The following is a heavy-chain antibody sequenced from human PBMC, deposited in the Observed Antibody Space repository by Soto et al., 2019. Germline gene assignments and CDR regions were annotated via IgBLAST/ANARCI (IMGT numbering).Heavy chain of an antibody. CDR1: GYTFTSYG. Sequence: QVQLVQSGAEVKKPGASVKVFCKASGYTFTSYGISWVRQAPGQGLEWMGWISAYNGNTNYAQKLQGRVTMTTDTSTSTAYMELRSLRSDDTAVYYCARIPLTMVRGVIITPGVDYWGQGTLVTVSS. CDR3: ARIPLTMVRGVIITPGVDY. CDR2: ISAYNGNT. D-gene: IGHD3-10*01. V-gene: IGHV1-18*01. J-gene: IGHJ4*02.